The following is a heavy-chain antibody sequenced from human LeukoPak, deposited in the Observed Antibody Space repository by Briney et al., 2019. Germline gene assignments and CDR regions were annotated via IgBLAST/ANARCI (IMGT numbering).Heavy chain of an antibody. Sequence: SETLSLTCTVSGGSISSYYWSWIRQPPGKGLEWIGYIYYSGSTNYNPSLKSRVTISVDTSKNQFSLKLSSVTAADAAVYYCARESLREGGDYGMDVWGQGTTVTVSS. D-gene: IGHD2-15*01. CDR1: GGSISSYY. V-gene: IGHV4-59*01. CDR3: ARESLREGGDYGMDV. J-gene: IGHJ6*02. CDR2: IYYSGST.